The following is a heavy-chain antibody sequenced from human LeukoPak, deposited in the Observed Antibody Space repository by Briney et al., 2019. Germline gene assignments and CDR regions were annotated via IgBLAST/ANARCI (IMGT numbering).Heavy chain of an antibody. CDR3: AREAMYSYGNNFDY. D-gene: IGHD5-18*01. CDR2: IYDSGST. Sequence: SETLSLTCTVSGGSIRSSYYYWGWIRQPPGKGLERIGSIYDSGSTYYNPSLKSRVTISVDTSKNQFSLKLSSVTAADTAVYHCAREAMYSYGNNFDYWGQGTLVTVSS. CDR1: GGSIRSSYYY. J-gene: IGHJ4*02. V-gene: IGHV4-39*07.